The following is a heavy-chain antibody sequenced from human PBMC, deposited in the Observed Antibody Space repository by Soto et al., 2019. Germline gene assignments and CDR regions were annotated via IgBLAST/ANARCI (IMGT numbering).Heavy chain of an antibody. CDR2: INPSGGST. CDR3: ARDRSPTYYDFWSGYYNYYFDY. Sequence: QVQLVQSGAEVKKPGPSVKVSGKASGYTFTSYYMNWVRQAPGQGLEWMAIINPSGGSTSYAQKFQGRVNMARDTSTSTVYMELSSLRSEDTAVYYCARDRSPTYYDFWSGYYNYYFDYWGQGTLVTVSS. D-gene: IGHD3-3*01. V-gene: IGHV1-46*01. J-gene: IGHJ4*02. CDR1: GYTFTSYY.